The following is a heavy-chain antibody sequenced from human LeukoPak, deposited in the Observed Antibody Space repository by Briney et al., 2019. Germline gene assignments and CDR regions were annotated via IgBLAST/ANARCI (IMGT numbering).Heavy chain of an antibody. CDR1: GFTFSSYG. Sequence: GRSLRLSCAASGFTFSSYGMHWVRQAPGKGLEWVAVISYDGSNKYYADSVKGRFTISRDNSKNTLYLQMNSLRAEDTAVYYCAKLRLELRASDSGMDVWGQGTTVTVSS. D-gene: IGHD1-7*01. CDR3: AKLRLELRASDSGMDV. J-gene: IGHJ6*02. CDR2: ISYDGSNK. V-gene: IGHV3-30*18.